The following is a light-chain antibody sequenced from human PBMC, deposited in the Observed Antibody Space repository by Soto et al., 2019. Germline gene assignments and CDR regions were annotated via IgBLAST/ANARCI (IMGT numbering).Light chain of an antibody. J-gene: IGLJ2*01. V-gene: IGLV3-21*02. CDR2: DDR. CDR3: QEWDSTLDQWI. CDR1: NIGSKS. Sequence: SYELTQPPSVSAAPGQTATITCGGSNIGSKSVHWYQQRPGQAPVLVVYDDRDRPSGIPDRFSGSNSGNTATLTISRVEVGDEADYHCQEWDSTLDQWIFGGGTQLTVL.